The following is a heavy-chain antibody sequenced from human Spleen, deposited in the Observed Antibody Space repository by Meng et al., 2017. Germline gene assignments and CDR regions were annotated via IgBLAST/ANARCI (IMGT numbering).Heavy chain of an antibody. CDR2: HSVYNGNT. Sequence: VQLVQSAAEVGEPGSSGNDSSKAAVYNLTDYGITWVRQAPGQGFEWMGWHSVYNGNTNYAQKFQGRVTMTTVTSTNTVYMELRALRSDDTAVDFCARGRPSDGSIDYWGQGTLVTVSS. CDR1: VYNLTDYG. V-gene: IGHV1-18*01. J-gene: IGHJ4*02. D-gene: IGHD1-26*01. CDR3: ARGRPSDGSIDY.